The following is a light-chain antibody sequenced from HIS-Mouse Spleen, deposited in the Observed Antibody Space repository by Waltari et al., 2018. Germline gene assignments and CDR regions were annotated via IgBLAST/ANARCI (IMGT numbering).Light chain of an antibody. CDR3: SSYTSSSTLV. Sequence: QSALTQPASVSGSPGQSITLSCTGTSSYVGRYTYVSWYQQHPGKPPKLMIYEVSNRPSGVSNRFSGSKSGNTASLTISGLQAEDEADYYCSSYTSSSTLVFGTGTKVTVL. CDR2: EVS. V-gene: IGLV2-14*01. CDR1: SSYVGRYTY. J-gene: IGLJ1*01.